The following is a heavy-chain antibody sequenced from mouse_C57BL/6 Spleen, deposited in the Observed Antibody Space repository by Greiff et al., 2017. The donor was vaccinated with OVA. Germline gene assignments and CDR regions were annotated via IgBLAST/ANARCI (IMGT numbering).Heavy chain of an antibody. Sequence: VQLQQSGAELVKPGASVKLSCTASGFNIKDYYMHWVKQRTEQGLEWIGRIDPEDGETEYAPNFQGKATITADTSSNTAYLQLSSLTSEDTAVYYCARFYPMDYWGQGTTLTVSS. CDR3: ARFYPMDY. CDR2: IDPEDGET. V-gene: IGHV14-2*01. J-gene: IGHJ2*01. D-gene: IGHD2-1*01. CDR1: GFNIKDYY.